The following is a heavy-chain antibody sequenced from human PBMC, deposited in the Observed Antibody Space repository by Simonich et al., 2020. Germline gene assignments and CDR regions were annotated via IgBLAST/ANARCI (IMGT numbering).Heavy chain of an antibody. J-gene: IGHJ4*02. CDR3: AKDGGYCTNGVCYYFDY. Sequence: EVQLVESGGGLVQPGRSLRLSCAASGFTFDDYAMHWVRQAPGEGLEWVSGSSWNSGSIGYADSVKGRFTISRDNAKNSLYLQMNSLRAEDTALYYCAKDGGYCTNGVCYYFDYWGQGTLVTVSS. CDR1: GFTFDDYA. V-gene: IGHV3-9*01. D-gene: IGHD2-8*01. CDR2: SSWNSGSI.